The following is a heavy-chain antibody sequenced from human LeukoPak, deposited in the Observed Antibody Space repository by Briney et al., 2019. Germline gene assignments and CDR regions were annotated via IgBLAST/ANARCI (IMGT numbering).Heavy chain of an antibody. V-gene: IGHV1-2*06. Sequence: GASVKVSCKASGYTFTGYYVHWVRQAPGQGLEWMGRIDPNTGGTNYAQKFQGRVTMTRDTSISTAYMELSRLRSDDTAVYYCVRDSRVAADYWGQGTLVSVSS. J-gene: IGHJ4*02. D-gene: IGHD6-19*01. CDR2: IDPNTGGT. CDR1: GYTFTGYY. CDR3: VRDSRVAADY.